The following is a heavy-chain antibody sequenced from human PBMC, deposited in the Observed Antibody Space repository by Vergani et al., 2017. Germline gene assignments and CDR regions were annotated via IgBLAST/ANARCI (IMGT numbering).Heavy chain of an antibody. J-gene: IGHJ4*02. CDR2: ISFDGTNE. D-gene: IGHD2-2*02. CDR1: GFALNRHA. Sequence: QVQLVESGGGVVQPGTSLRLSCVVSGFALNRHAMYWVRQAPGKGLEWVVGISFDGTNEYYPDLVKGRFTISRDIAKHTLYLQVRSLRLEDTGVYHCVRDRGLCAGGRCYTGALDYLGQGTPVTVSS. V-gene: IGHV3-30-3*01. CDR3: VRDRGLCAGGRCYTGALDY.